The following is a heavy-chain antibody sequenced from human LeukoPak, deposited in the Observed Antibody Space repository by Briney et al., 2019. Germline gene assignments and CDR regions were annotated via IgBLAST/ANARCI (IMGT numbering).Heavy chain of an antibody. CDR3: ARALQHDYGDYYFDY. D-gene: IGHD4-17*01. CDR1: GGSISSGDYY. V-gene: IGHV4-39*07. Sequence: SETLSLTCTVSGGSISSGDYYWSWIRQPPGKGLEWIGEINHSGSTNYNPSLKSRVTISVDTSKNQFSLKLSSVTAADTAVYYCARALQHDYGDYYFDYWGQGTLVTVSS. J-gene: IGHJ4*02. CDR2: INHSGST.